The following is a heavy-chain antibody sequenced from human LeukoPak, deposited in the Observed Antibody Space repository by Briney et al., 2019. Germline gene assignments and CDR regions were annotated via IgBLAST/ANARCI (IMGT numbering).Heavy chain of an antibody. D-gene: IGHD6-6*01. CDR3: ARDSSSSGGAFDY. CDR1: GYTFTGYY. CDR2: INPNSGGT. J-gene: IGHJ4*02. V-gene: IGHV1-2*02. Sequence: ASVKVSCKASGYTFTGYYMHWVRHAPGQGLEWMGWINPNSGGTHYAQKFQGRVTMTRDTSISTAHMELSRLRSDDTAVYYCARDSSSSGGAFDYWGQGTLVTVSS.